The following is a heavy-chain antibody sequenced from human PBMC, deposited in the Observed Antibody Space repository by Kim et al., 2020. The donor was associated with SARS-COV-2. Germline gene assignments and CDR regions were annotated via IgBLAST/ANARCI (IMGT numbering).Heavy chain of an antibody. Sequence: NPSLKSRVTLSVDTSKNQFSLKLSSVTAADTAVFYCARGNYDSSGYFFDYWGQGTLVTVSS. CDR3: ARGNYDSSGYFFDY. V-gene: IGHV4-31*02. J-gene: IGHJ4*02. D-gene: IGHD3-22*01.